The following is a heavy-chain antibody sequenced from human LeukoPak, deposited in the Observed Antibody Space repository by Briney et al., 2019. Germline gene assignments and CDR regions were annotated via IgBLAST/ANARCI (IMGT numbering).Heavy chain of an antibody. V-gene: IGHV4-38-2*02. CDR1: GYSISSGYY. CDR3: ARHPPSAAGDY. D-gene: IGHD6-25*01. J-gene: IGHJ4*02. CDR2: IYPSGST. Sequence: PSETLSLTCSVSGYSISSGYYWGWIRQPPGKGLEWIGNIYPSGSTYYNPSLKSRVTISADTSKNQFSLNLFSVTAADTAVYYCARHPPSAAGDYWGQGTLVTVSS.